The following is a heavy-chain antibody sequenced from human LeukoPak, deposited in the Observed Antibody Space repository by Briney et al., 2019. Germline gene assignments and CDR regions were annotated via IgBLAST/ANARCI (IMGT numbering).Heavy chain of an antibody. CDR1: GFTFSSYA. D-gene: IGHD1-26*01. CDR3: AKNWWELLLYYFDY. CDR2: ISGSGGSA. J-gene: IGHJ4*02. V-gene: IGHV3-23*01. Sequence: GGSLRLSCAASGFTFSSYAMSWVRQAPRKGLEWVSAISGSGGSAYYADSVKGRFTISRDNSKNTLYLQMNSLRAEDTAVYYCAKNWWELLLYYFDYWGQGTLVTVSS.